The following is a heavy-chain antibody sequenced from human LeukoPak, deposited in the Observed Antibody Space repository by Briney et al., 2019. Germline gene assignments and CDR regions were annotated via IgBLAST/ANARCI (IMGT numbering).Heavy chain of an antibody. V-gene: IGHV3-66*01. Sequence: GSLRLSCASSTFTVSSNYMSWVRQAPGKGLEWVSVIYSGGSTYYADSVKGRFTISRDNSKNTLYLQMNSLRAEDTAVYYCASEGVAVAGNAFDIWGQGTMVTVSS. CDR3: ASEGVAVAGNAFDI. J-gene: IGHJ3*02. CDR2: IYSGGST. D-gene: IGHD6-19*01. CDR1: TFTVSSNY.